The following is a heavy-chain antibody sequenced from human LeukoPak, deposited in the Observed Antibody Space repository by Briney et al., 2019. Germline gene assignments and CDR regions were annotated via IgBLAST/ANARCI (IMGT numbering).Heavy chain of an antibody. J-gene: IGHJ5*02. D-gene: IGHD3-10*01. Sequence: ASVKVSCKASGYTFTSYYIHWVRQAPGQGLEWMGIINLSGGSTNYAQKFQGRVTMTRDTSISTAYMELSRLRSDDTAVYYCARVRIIINWFDPWGQGTLVTVSS. V-gene: IGHV1-2*02. CDR1: GYTFTSYY. CDR3: ARVRIIINWFDP. CDR2: INLSGGST.